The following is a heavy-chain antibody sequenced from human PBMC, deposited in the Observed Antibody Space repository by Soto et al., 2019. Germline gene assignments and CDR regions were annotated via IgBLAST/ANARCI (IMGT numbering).Heavy chain of an antibody. CDR2: ISSSSSYI. D-gene: IGHD3-22*01. Sequence: EVQLVESGGGLVKPGGSLRLSCAASGFTFSSYSMHWVRQAPGKGLEWVSSISSSSSYIYYADSVKGRFTISRDNAKNSLYLQMNSLRAEDTAVYYGASASYYYDGSGYHGYWGQGTLVTVSS. CDR3: ASASYYYDGSGYHGY. V-gene: IGHV3-21*01. J-gene: IGHJ4*02. CDR1: GFTFSSYS.